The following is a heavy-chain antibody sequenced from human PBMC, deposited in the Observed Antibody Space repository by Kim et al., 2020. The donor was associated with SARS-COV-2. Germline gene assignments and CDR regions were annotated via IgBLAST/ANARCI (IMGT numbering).Heavy chain of an antibody. CDR2: ISGSGGST. J-gene: IGHJ4*02. Sequence: GGSLRLSCAASGFTVSTYAMSWVRQAPGKGLEWVSAISGSGGSTYYADSVKGRFTISRDNSKNTLYLQMKSLRAEDTALYYCAKEVTMVRGVIDYWGQGTLVTVSS. D-gene: IGHD3-10*01. V-gene: IGHV3-23*01. CDR1: GFTVSTYA. CDR3: AKEVTMVRGVIDY.